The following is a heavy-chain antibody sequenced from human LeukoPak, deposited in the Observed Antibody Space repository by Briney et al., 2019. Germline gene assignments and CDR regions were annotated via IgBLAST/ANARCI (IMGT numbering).Heavy chain of an antibody. V-gene: IGHV4-39*07. CDR2: IYTSGST. CDR3: ARGYYDFWSGYHDY. Sequence: SETLSLTCTVSGGSISSSSYYWGWIRQPPGKGLEWIGRIYTSGSTNYNPSLKSRVTMSVDTSKNQFSLKLSSVTAADTAVYYCARGYYDFWSGYHDYWGQGTLVTVSS. D-gene: IGHD3-3*01. CDR1: GGSISSSSYY. J-gene: IGHJ4*02.